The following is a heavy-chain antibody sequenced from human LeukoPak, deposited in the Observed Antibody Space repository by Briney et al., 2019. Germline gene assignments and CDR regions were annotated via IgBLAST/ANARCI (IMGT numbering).Heavy chain of an antibody. Sequence: ASVKVSCKASGYTFTGYYMRWGRHAPGQGREWMGWINPNSVGTNYAQKFQGRDTITRDTSISTAYMELSRLSSDYTAVYYCARVGKVGATRRWFDPGGQGTLVTVS. J-gene: IGHJ5*02. CDR2: INPNSVGT. CDR3: ARVGKVGATRRWFDP. D-gene: IGHD1-26*01. V-gene: IGHV1-2*02. CDR1: GYTFTGYY.